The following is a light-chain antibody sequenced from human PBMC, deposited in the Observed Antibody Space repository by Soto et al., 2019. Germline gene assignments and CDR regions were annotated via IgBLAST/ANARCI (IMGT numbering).Light chain of an antibody. V-gene: IGKV3-15*01. J-gene: IGKJ1*01. CDR1: QSVSSN. CDR2: GAS. CDR3: QQYHSYWT. Sequence: EIVMTQSPATLSVSPGERATLSCRASQSVSSNLAWYQQKPGQAPRLLIYGASTRATGIPARFSGSGSGTEFTLTISSLQTDDFSTYYCQQYHSYWTFGQGTKVEIK.